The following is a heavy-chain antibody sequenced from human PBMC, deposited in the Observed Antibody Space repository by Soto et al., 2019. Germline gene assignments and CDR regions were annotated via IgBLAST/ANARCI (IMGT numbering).Heavy chain of an antibody. Sequence: SVKVSCKASGGTFSSYAISWVRQAPGQGLEWMGGIIPIFGTANYAQKFQGRVTITADESTSTAYMELSSLRYEDTAVYYCARRVGAGLPLDYYYGMDVWGQGTTVTVSS. D-gene: IGHD1-26*01. CDR2: IIPIFGTA. J-gene: IGHJ6*02. V-gene: IGHV1-69*13. CDR1: GGTFSSYA. CDR3: ARRVGAGLPLDYYYGMDV.